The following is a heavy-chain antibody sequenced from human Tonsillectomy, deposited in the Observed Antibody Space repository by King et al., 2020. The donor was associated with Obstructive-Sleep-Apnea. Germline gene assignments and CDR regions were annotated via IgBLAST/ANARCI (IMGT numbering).Heavy chain of an antibody. CDR3: ARDSWRNCGGACSSIGWYFDL. CDR2: ISSSSTYI. Sequence: VQLVESGGGLVKPGGSLRLSCAASGFTFSRYRMNWVRQAPGKGLEWVSFISSSSTYIYYADSVKGRFTISRDNARNSLYLQMNSLRTEDTAVHYCARDSWRNCGGACSSIGWYFDLWGRGTLVTVSS. CDR1: GFTFSRYR. J-gene: IGHJ2*01. D-gene: IGHD2-21*02. V-gene: IGHV3-21*01.